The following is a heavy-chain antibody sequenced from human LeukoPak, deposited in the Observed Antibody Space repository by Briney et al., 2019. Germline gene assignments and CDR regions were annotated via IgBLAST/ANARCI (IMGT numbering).Heavy chain of an antibody. V-gene: IGHV3-23*01. CDR3: AKNGYSSGWYRGDYFDY. D-gene: IGHD6-19*01. Sequence: GYSRLSWAESGVNVKSVDLSWVRMVQKKGLEWVSGISGSGDNTYYADSVKGRFTISRDNSKNTLYLQMNSLGAEDTAVYYCAKNGYSSGWYRGDYFDYWGQGTLVTVSS. CDR2: ISGSGDNT. CDR1: GVNVKSVD. J-gene: IGHJ4*02.